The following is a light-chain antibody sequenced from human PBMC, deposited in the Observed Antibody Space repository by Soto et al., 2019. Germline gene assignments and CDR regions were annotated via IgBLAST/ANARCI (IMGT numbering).Light chain of an antibody. Sequence: DIVMTQSPDCLAVSLGEGATINCKSSQSLLYSSNNKNYLAWYQQKPGQPPKLLIYWATTRESGVPDRFSGSESGTDFTLTISSLQADDAAVYYCQQYHSAPVTFGGGTKVEI. CDR2: WAT. CDR3: QQYHSAPVT. J-gene: IGKJ4*01. V-gene: IGKV4-1*01. CDR1: QSLLYSSNNKNY.